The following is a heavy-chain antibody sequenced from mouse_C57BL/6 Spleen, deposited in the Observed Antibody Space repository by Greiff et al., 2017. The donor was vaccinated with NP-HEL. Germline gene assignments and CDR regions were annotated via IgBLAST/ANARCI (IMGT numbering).Heavy chain of an antibody. V-gene: IGHV5-16*01. CDR1: GFTFSDYY. Sequence: EVKLVESEGGLVQPGSSMKLSCTASGFTFSDYYMAWVRQVPEKGLEWVANINYDGSSTYYLDSLKSRFIISRDNAKNILYLQMSSLKSEDTATYYCARGIYYGNFYAMDYWGQGTSVTVSS. CDR3: ARGIYYGNFYAMDY. D-gene: IGHD2-1*01. CDR2: INYDGSST. J-gene: IGHJ4*01.